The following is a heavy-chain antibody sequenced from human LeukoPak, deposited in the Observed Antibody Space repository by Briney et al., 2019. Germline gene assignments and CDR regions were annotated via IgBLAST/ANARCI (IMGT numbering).Heavy chain of an antibody. V-gene: IGHV1-69*01. CDR1: GGTFISYA. J-gene: IGHJ6*02. CDR2: IIPIFGTA. CDR3: ARIPSYSSSWSDPYYYYSMDV. Sequence: SVKVSCKASGGTFISYAISWVRQAPGQGLEWMGGIIPIFGTANYAQKFQGRVTITADESTSTAYMELSSLRSEDTAVYYCARIPSYSSSWSDPYYYYSMDVWGQGTTVTVSS. D-gene: IGHD6-13*01.